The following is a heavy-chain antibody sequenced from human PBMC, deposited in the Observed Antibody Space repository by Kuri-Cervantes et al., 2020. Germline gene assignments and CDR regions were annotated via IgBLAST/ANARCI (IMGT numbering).Heavy chain of an antibody. CDR3: ARDSDIVVVPAANHDAFDI. V-gene: IGHV3-33*08. D-gene: IGHD2-2*01. J-gene: IGHJ3*02. Sequence: GGSLRLSCAASGFTFSSYGMHWVRQAPGQGLEWVAVIWFDASQEYYADSVKGRFSISRDNSKNTLYLQMNSLRAEDTAVYYCARDSDIVVVPAANHDAFDIWGQGTMVTVSS. CDR1: GFTFSSYG. CDR2: IWFDASQE.